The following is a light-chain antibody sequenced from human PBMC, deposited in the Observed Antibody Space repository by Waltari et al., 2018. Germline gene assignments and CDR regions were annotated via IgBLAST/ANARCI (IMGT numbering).Light chain of an antibody. V-gene: IGLV1-44*01. Sequence: QSLVTQSPSASGTPGQRVTISCSGRRTNIGSNTVTWYQQRPGPAPNVLISSNAHRPSGVPARFSASKSGTSASLAISGLQSEDEADYYCAAWDDSLDGSLIFGGGTRLTVL. J-gene: IGLJ2*01. CDR1: RTNIGSNT. CDR3: AAWDDSLDGSLI. CDR2: SNA.